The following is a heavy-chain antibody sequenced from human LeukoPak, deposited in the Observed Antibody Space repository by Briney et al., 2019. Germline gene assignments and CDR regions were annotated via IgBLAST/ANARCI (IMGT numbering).Heavy chain of an antibody. V-gene: IGHV3-21*01. CDR3: ARDKYGDYRYNWFDP. D-gene: IGHD4-17*01. CDR2: ISSSSRYI. Sequence: GGSLRLSCAASGFTFSSYSMNWVRQAPGKGLEWVSSISSSSRYIYYADSVKGRFTISRDNAKNSLYLQMNSLRAEDTAVYYCARDKYGDYRYNWFDPWGQGTLVTVSS. CDR1: GFTFSSYS. J-gene: IGHJ5*02.